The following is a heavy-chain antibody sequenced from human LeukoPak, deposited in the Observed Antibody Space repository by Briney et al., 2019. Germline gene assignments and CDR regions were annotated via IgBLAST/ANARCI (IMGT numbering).Heavy chain of an antibody. CDR1: GFTFSSYG. Sequence: PGGSLRLSCAASGFTFSSYGMHWVRQAPGKGLEWAAVISYDGSNKYYADSVKGRFTISRDNSKNTLYLQMNSLRAEDTAVYYCAKEIRYYDILTGYRAWYFDLWGRGTLVTVSS. CDR3: AKEIRYYDILTGYRAWYFDL. D-gene: IGHD3-9*01. CDR2: ISYDGSNK. J-gene: IGHJ2*01. V-gene: IGHV3-30*18.